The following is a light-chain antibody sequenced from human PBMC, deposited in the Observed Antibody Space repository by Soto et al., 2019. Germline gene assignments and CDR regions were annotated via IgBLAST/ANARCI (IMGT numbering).Light chain of an antibody. J-gene: IGKJ1*01. Sequence: DIQLTQSPSFLSASVGDRVTITCRASQGIRSYLAWYQQRPGKAPELLIYGASTLRPGGASRFSGSGSGTEFTLTISSLQPEDFATYYCQQANSFPWTFGQGTKVDIK. CDR1: QGIRSY. CDR3: QQANSFPWT. CDR2: GAS. V-gene: IGKV1-9*01.